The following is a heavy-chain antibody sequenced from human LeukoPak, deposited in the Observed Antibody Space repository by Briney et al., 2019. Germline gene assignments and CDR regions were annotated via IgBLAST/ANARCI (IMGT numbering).Heavy chain of an antibody. CDR3: AGGRGYSYGYLWFDP. CDR1: GGSFSGYY. J-gene: IGHJ5*02. Sequence: SETLSLTCAVYGGSFSGYYWSWIRQPPGKGLEWIGYIYYSGSTNYNPSLKSRVTISVDTSKNQFSLKLSSVTAADTAVYYCAGGRGYSYGYLWFDPWGQGTLVTVSS. D-gene: IGHD5-18*01. CDR2: IYYSGST. V-gene: IGHV4-59*01.